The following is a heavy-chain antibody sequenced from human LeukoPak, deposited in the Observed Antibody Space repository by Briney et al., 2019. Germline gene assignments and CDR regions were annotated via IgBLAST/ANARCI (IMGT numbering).Heavy chain of an antibody. V-gene: IGHV1-24*01. D-gene: IGHD6-19*01. CDR1: GYTLTELS. Sequence: ASVKVSCKVSGYTLTELSMHWVRQAPGKGLEWMGGFDPEDGETIYAQKFQGRVTMTEDTSTDTAYMELSSLRSEDMAVYYCATLSSGWTYFDYWGQGTLVTVSS. J-gene: IGHJ4*02. CDR3: ATLSSGWTYFDY. CDR2: FDPEDGET.